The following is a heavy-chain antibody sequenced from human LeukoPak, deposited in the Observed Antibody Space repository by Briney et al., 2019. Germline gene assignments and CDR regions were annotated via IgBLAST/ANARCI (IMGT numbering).Heavy chain of an antibody. V-gene: IGHV4-59*01. D-gene: IGHD6-19*01. Sequence: PSETLSLTCTVSGGSIRSYYWSWIRQPPGKGLEWIGYVYYTGTTNYNPSLKSRVSISVDTPKNQFSLKLLSSVTAADTAVYYCARHRGIAVAGSGTYYYYYMDVWGKGTTVTISS. CDR3: ARHRGIAVAGSGTYYYYYMDV. CDR1: GGSIRSYY. J-gene: IGHJ6*03. CDR2: VYYTGTT.